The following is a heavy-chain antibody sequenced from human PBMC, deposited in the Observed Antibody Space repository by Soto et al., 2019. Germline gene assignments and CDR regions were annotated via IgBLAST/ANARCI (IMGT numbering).Heavy chain of an antibody. D-gene: IGHD3-9*01. J-gene: IGHJ6*02. Sequence: SVKVSCKASGGTFSIYAISWVLQAPGQGLEWMGGIIPIFGTANYAQKFQGRVTITADESTSTAYMELSSLRSEDTAVYYCARDPFPLVLRYFDWGAPPSYYYYGMDVWGQGTTV. CDR1: GGTFSIYA. CDR3: ARDPFPLVLRYFDWGAPPSYYYYGMDV. CDR2: IIPIFGTA. V-gene: IGHV1-69*13.